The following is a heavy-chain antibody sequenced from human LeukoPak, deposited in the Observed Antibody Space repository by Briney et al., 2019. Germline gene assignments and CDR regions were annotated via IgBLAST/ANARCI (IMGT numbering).Heavy chain of an antibody. D-gene: IGHD6-19*01. CDR3: AKEGSRGWYSFFDY. Sequence: PGGSLRLSCAASGFTFSSYAMSWVRQAPGKGLEWVSAISASGGSTYYADSVKGRFTISRDKSKNTLYLQMTSLRAEDTAVYYCAKEGSRGWYSFFDYWGPGTLVTVSS. J-gene: IGHJ4*02. CDR2: ISASGGST. V-gene: IGHV3-23*01. CDR1: GFTFSSYA.